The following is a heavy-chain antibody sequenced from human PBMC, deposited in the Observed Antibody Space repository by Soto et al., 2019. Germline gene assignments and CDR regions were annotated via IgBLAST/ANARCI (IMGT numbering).Heavy chain of an antibody. CDR1: GGSISSYY. J-gene: IGHJ6*02. Sequence: SETLSLTCTVSGGSISSYYWSWIRQPPGKGLEWIGYIYYGGSTNYNPSLKSRVTISVDTSKNQFSLKLSSVTAADTAVYYCARGRGSGSSFYYYGMDVWGQGTTVIVSS. CDR2: IYYGGST. D-gene: IGHD3-10*01. V-gene: IGHV4-59*01. CDR3: ARGRGSGSSFYYYGMDV.